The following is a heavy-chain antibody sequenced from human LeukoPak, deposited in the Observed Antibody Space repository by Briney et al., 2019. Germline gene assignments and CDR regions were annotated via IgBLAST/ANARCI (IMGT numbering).Heavy chain of an antibody. D-gene: IGHD6-19*01. Sequence: GGSLRLSCAASGFTVSSNYMSWVRQAPGKGLEWVSVIYSGGSTYYADSVKGRFTIPRHNSKNTLYLQMNSLRAEDTAVYYCASRGAVAGPFDYWGQGTLVTVSS. CDR2: IYSGGST. V-gene: IGHV3-53*04. J-gene: IGHJ4*02. CDR3: ASRGAVAGPFDY. CDR1: GFTVSSNY.